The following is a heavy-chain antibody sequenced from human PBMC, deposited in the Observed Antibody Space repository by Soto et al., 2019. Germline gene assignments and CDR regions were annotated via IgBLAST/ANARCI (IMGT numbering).Heavy chain of an antibody. CDR1: RFTFSTYA. V-gene: IGHV3-23*01. CDR2: ISASGGNT. D-gene: IGHD3-10*01. Sequence: EVQLLESGGGLVQPGGSLRLSCAASRFTFSTYAMSWVRQATGKGLEWVSDISASGGNTYYADSVKGRFTISRDNSKNTLYLQMNSLRAEDTAVYYCAKSAMVRGGGWFDPWGQGTLVTVSS. CDR3: AKSAMVRGGGWFDP. J-gene: IGHJ5*02.